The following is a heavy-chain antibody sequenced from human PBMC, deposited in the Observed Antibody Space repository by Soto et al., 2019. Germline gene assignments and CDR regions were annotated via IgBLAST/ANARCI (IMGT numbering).Heavy chain of an antibody. V-gene: IGHV3-33*01. CDR3: ARDLDSGSYAY. J-gene: IGHJ4*02. CDR1: GFTFSTYG. CDR2: IWSDGSYK. Sequence: QVQLVESGGGVVQPGRSLRLSCAASGFTFSTYGMHWVRQTPGKGLEWVAVIWSDGSYKDYADSIEGRFTISRDNSKNTLYLQMNSRRADDTALYYCARDLDSGSYAYWGQGTLVTVSS. D-gene: IGHD1-26*01.